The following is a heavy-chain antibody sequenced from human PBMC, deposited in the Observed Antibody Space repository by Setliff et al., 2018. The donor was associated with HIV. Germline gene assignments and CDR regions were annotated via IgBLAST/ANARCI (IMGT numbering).Heavy chain of an antibody. J-gene: IGHJ5*02. Sequence: SETLSLTCTVSGGSISNSRYYWSWIRQPPGKGLEWIGSIYYSGSTYYNPSLKSRVTISVDTSKNQFSLKLSSVTAADAAVYYCASRVYYYDSSGYLREEGFDPGGQGTLVTVSS. V-gene: IGHV4-39*01. CDR3: ASRVYYYDSSGYLREEGFDP. D-gene: IGHD3-22*01. CDR1: GGSISNSRYY. CDR2: IYYSGST.